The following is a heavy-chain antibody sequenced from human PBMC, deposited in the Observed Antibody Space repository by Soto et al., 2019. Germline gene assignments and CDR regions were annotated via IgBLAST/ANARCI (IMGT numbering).Heavy chain of an antibody. CDR3: ATLAAAGTSGLFDI. J-gene: IGHJ3*02. Sequence: SETLSLTCTVSGGSISSSSYYWGWIRQPPGKGLEWIGSIYYSGSTYYNPSLKSRVTISVDTSKNQFSLKLSSVTATDTAVYYCATLAAAGTSGLFDIWGQGTMVTVSS. CDR2: IYYSGST. CDR1: GGSISSSSYY. V-gene: IGHV4-39*01. D-gene: IGHD6-13*01.